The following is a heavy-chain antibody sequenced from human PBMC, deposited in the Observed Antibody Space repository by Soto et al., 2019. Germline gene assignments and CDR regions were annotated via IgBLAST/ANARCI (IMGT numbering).Heavy chain of an antibody. J-gene: IGHJ5*02. CDR2: INPNSGGT. V-gene: IGHV1-2*04. Sequence: GASVKVSCKASGYTFTSYYMHWVRQAPGQGLEWMGWINPNSGGTNYAQKFQGWVTMTRDTSISTAYMELSRLRSDDTAVYYCARAPAGGIAVAGSSFWFDPWGQGTLVTVS. CDR1: GYTFTSYY. CDR3: ARAPAGGIAVAGSSFWFDP. D-gene: IGHD6-19*01.